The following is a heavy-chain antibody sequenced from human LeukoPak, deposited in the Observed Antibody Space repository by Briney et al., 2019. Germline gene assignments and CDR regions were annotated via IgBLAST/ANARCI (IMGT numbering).Heavy chain of an antibody. CDR3: ARDQSAMGDY. CDR2: INAGNGNT. J-gene: IGHJ4*02. CDR1: GYTFINFA. V-gene: IGHV1-3*01. D-gene: IGHD5-18*01. Sequence: ASVKVSCKASGYTFINFAINWGRQAPGQRPEWMGWINAGNGNTKYSQKFQGRVTITRDTSASTAYMELSSLTSEDTAVYYCARDQSAMGDYWGQGTLVTVSS.